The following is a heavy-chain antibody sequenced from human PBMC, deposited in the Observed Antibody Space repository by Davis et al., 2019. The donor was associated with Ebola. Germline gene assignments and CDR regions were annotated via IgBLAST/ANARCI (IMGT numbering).Heavy chain of an antibody. D-gene: IGHD6-13*01. V-gene: IGHV5-51*01. J-gene: IGHJ4*02. CDR1: GYSFNTYW. Sequence: GESLKISCKGSGYSFNTYWIAWVRQMPGKGLEWMGIIYPGDSDTRYSPSFQGQVTISADKSISTAYLQWSSLKASDTAMYYCARVMWDIAAAGTPYFDYWGQGTLVTVSS. CDR3: ARVMWDIAAAGTPYFDY. CDR2: IYPGDSDT.